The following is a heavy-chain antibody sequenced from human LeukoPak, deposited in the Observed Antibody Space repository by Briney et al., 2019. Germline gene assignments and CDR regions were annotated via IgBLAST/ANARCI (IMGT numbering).Heavy chain of an antibody. J-gene: IGHJ4*02. CDR2: ISYDGSNK. D-gene: IGHD3-22*01. CDR1: GFTFSSYA. V-gene: IGHV3-30-3*01. Sequence: GGSLRLSCAASGFTFSSYAMHWVRQAPGKGPEWVAVISYDGSNKYYADSVKGRFTISRDNSKNTLYLQMNSLRAEDTAVYYCAGGERGYYDSSGYYYGGFDYWGQGTLVTVSS. CDR3: AGGERGYYDSSGYYYGGFDY.